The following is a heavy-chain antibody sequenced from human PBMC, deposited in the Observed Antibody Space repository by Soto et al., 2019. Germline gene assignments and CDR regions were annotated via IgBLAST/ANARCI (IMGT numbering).Heavy chain of an antibody. D-gene: IGHD2-2*01. CDR2: ITGGGDNT. CDR3: AKGSKGFDC. V-gene: IGHV3-23*01. J-gene: IGHJ4*02. Sequence: EVQPLESGGGLVQPGGPLRLSCAASGFTFSSYAMTWVRQAPGKGLEWVSAITGGGDNTYYADSVKGRFSISRDNFKNTLDLQMDSRRYEDTAIYYCAKGSKGFDCWGQGTLVTVSS. CDR1: GFTFSSYA.